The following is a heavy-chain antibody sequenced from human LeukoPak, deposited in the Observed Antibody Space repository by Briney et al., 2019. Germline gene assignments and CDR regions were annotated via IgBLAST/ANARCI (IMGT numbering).Heavy chain of an antibody. CDR3: ASLSWDYFDY. CDR2: ISYDGSNK. Sequence: PGGSLRLSCAASGFTFSSYAMHWVRQAPGKGLEWVAVISYDGSNKYYVDSVKGRFTISRDNSKNMLYLQMNSLRAEDTAVYYCASLSWDYFDYWGQGTLVTVSS. D-gene: IGHD2-15*01. V-gene: IGHV3-30*04. CDR1: GFTFSSYA. J-gene: IGHJ4*02.